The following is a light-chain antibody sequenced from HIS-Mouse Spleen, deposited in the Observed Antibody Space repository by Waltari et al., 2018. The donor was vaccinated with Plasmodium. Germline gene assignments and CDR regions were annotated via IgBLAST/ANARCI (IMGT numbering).Light chain of an antibody. CDR2: GAS. V-gene: IGKV3-15*01. CDR3: QQYNNWPLT. CDR1: QSVSSN. J-gene: IGKJ4*01. Sequence: EIVMTQSPAPLSVSPGERATLSCRGSQSVSSNLAWYQQKTGQAPSLLMYGASTRAAGIPARFSGSGSGTEFTLTISSMQSEDFAVYYCQQYNNWPLTFGGGTKVEIK.